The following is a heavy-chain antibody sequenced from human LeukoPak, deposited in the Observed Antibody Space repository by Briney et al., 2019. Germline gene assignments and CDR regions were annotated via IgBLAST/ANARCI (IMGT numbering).Heavy chain of an antibody. D-gene: IGHD5-18*01. Sequence: AGGSLRLSCAASGFTFSSYGMHWVRQAPGKGLEWVAVISYDGSNKYYADSVKGRFTISRDNSKNTLYLQMNSLRAEDTAVYYCAKTTGYSYGYGPDYWGQGTLVTVSS. CDR1: GFTFSSYG. CDR3: AKTTGYSYGYGPDY. V-gene: IGHV3-30*18. CDR2: ISYDGSNK. J-gene: IGHJ4*02.